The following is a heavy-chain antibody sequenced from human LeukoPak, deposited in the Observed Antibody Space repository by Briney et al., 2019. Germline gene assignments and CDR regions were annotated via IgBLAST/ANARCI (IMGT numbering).Heavy chain of an antibody. J-gene: IGHJ4*02. CDR1: GYTFTIYY. CDR2: INPNSGAA. CDR3: ARNPPYCTSTDCYNDY. Sequence: ASVKVSCKASGYTFTIYYMHWVRQAPGQGLEWMGWINPNSGAATYAQRFQGRVTMTRDTSISTAYMELSGLTSADTGVYYCARNPPYCTSTDCYNDYWGQGTLVTVSS. V-gene: IGHV1-2*02. D-gene: IGHD2-2*02.